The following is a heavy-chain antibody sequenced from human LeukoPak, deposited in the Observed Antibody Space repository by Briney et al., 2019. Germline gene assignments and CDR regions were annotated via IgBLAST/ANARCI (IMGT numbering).Heavy chain of an antibody. CDR2: VRYDSSNK. CDR1: GFTFSGYG. CDR3: AKSGYNRFDY. D-gene: IGHD5-24*01. J-gene: IGHJ4*02. V-gene: IGHV3-30*02. Sequence: PGGSLRLSCAASGFTFSGYGMHWVRQAPGKGLEWVAFVRYDSSNKYYADSVKGRFTISRDNSKNTLYLQMNSLRAEDTAVYYCAKSGYNRFDYWGQGTLVTVSS.